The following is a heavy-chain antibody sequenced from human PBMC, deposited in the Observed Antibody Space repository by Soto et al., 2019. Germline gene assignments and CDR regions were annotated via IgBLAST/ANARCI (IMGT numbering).Heavy chain of an antibody. Sequence: SQTLSLTCAITGDSVSSNSAGWSWVRQSPSRGLEWLGRTYYRSKWYYEYAVSVRGRITINPDTSKNQYSLQLNSVTPEDTAVYFCARGEQYSGRIFNYWGQGTLVTVSS. CDR1: GDSVSSNSAG. CDR3: ARGEQYSGRIFNY. J-gene: IGHJ4*01. V-gene: IGHV6-1*01. CDR2: TYYRSKWYY. D-gene: IGHD1-26*01.